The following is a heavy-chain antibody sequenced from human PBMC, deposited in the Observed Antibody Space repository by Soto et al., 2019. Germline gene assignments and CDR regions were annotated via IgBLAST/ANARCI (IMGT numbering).Heavy chain of an antibody. CDR1: GFTFSNAW. J-gene: IGHJ4*02. V-gene: IGHV3-15*07. CDR3: TTDRSSYYYDSSALAGVDY. Sequence: GGSLRLSCAASGFTFSNAWMNWVRQAPGKGLEWVGRIKSKTDGGTTDYAAPVKGRFTISRDDSQHTLYLEMNSLKTEDTAVYYCTTDRSSYYYDSSALAGVDYWGQGTLVTVSS. CDR2: IKSKTDGGTT. D-gene: IGHD3-22*01.